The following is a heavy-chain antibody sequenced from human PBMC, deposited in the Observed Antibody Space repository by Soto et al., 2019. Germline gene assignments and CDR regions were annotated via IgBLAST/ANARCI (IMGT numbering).Heavy chain of an antibody. V-gene: IGHV4-34*01. CDR1: GGSFSGYQ. CDR3: ARGLIVWFGELSRRGGYYYYMDV. D-gene: IGHD3-10*01. Sequence: QVQLQQWGAGLLKPSETLSLTCAVYGGSFSGYQWSWIRQTPGKGLEWIGEINDSGNSNYNPSLTSRVIILVDTAKKQISLKLSSVTAADTAVYYCARGLIVWFGELSRRGGYYYYMDVWGKGTTVTVSS. CDR2: INDSGNS. J-gene: IGHJ6*03.